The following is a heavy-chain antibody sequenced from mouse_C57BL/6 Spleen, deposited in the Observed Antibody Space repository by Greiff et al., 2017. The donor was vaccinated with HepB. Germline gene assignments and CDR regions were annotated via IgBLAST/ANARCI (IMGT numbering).Heavy chain of an antibody. CDR3: ARQGTREWFAY. Sequence: EVQRVESGGDLVKPGGSLKLSCAASGFTFSSYGMSWVRQTPDKRLEWVATISSGGSYTYYPDSVKGRFTISRDNAKNTLYLQMSSLKSEDTAMYYCARQGTREWFAYWGQGTLVTVSA. J-gene: IGHJ3*01. D-gene: IGHD3-1*01. CDR1: GFTFSSYG. CDR2: ISSGGSYT. V-gene: IGHV5-6*01.